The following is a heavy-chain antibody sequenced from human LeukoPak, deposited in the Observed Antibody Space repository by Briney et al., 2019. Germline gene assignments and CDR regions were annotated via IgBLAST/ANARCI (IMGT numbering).Heavy chain of an antibody. D-gene: IGHD3-22*01. V-gene: IGHV1-18*01. CDR3: ARDTYDSSGYSANFDY. J-gene: IGHJ4*02. Sequence: ASVKVSCKASGYTFTSYAISWVRQAPGQGLEWMGWISGHNDDTNYAQRLQGRVTMTTDTSTSTAYMELSSLRSEDTAVYYCARDTYDSSGYSANFDYWGQGTLVTVSS. CDR2: ISGHNDDT. CDR1: GYTFTSYA.